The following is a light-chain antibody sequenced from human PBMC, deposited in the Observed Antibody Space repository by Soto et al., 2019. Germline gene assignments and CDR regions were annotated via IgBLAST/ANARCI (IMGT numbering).Light chain of an antibody. CDR3: QQYVVGSTLS. J-gene: IGKJ5*01. CDR1: QSVRSS. CDR2: DAS. Sequence: IVLTQSPGTLYLSPGERATLSCRASQSVRSSLAWYHHKPGEAPRLLISDASIRAAGIPDRFSGSGSGTDFTLTITRLEPEDFALYYCQQYVVGSTLSCGRGTLLEIK. V-gene: IGKV3-20*01.